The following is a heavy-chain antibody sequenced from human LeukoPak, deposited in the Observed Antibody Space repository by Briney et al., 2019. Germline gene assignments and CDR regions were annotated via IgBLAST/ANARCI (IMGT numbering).Heavy chain of an antibody. V-gene: IGHV1-2*02. D-gene: IGHD3-10*01. CDR1: GYTFTGYY. Sequence: ASVKSSCKASGYTFTGYYINWVRQAPGQGLEWLGWMNPNAGDTKYAQKCQGRVTVTRDTSISTAYMELSRLRSDDTAVYYCVTSSAVGGAQRAFDYWGQGTLVTVSS. J-gene: IGHJ4*02. CDR3: VTSSAVGGAQRAFDY. CDR2: MNPNAGDT.